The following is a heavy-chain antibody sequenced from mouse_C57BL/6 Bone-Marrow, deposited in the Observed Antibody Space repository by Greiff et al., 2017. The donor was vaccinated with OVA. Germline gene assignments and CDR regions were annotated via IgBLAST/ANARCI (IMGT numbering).Heavy chain of an antibody. CDR1: GFTFSNYW. Sequence: EVMLVESGGGLVQPGGSMKLSCVASGFTFSNYWMNWVRQSPEKGLEWVAQIRLKSDNYATHYAESVKGRFTISRDDSKSSVYLQMNNLRAEDTGIYYCTSSYYYGSSYGYFDVWGTGTTVTVSS. CDR3: TSSYYYGSSYGYFDV. J-gene: IGHJ1*03. D-gene: IGHD1-1*01. V-gene: IGHV6-3*01. CDR2: IRLKSDNYAT.